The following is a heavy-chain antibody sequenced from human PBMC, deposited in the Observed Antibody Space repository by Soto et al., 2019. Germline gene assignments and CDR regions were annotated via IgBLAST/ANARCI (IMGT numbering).Heavy chain of an antibody. CDR3: ARSGRYYYYGMDV. V-gene: IGHV3-48*01. D-gene: IGHD2-15*01. CDR2: ISSSSSTI. CDR1: GFTFSWYS. J-gene: IGHJ6*02. Sequence: EVQLVESGGGLVQPGGSLRLSCAASGFTFSWYSMNWVRQAPGKGLEWVSYISSSSSTIYYADSVKGRFTISRDNAKNALYLQMNSLRAEDTAVYYCARSGRYYYYGMDVLGQGTTVTVSS.